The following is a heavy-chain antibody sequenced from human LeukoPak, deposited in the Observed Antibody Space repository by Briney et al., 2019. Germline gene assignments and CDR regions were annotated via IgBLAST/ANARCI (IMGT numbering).Heavy chain of an antibody. J-gene: IGHJ5*02. CDR2: ISSSGSSI. CDR3: ARGGCSSTSCAEWFDP. D-gene: IGHD2-2*01. CDR1: GFTFSDYY. V-gene: IGHV3-11*04. Sequence: GGSLRLSCAASGFTFSDYYMSWIRQAPGKGREWVSYISSSGSSICYADSVKGRFTISRDNAKTSLYLQMNSLRAEDTAVYYCARGGCSSTSCAEWFDPWGQGTLVTVSS.